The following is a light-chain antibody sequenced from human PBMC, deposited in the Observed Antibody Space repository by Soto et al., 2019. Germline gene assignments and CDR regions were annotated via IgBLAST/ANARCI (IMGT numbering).Light chain of an antibody. Sequence: DIRMTQSPSSLSASVGDRVTITCQASQDSSYYLNWYQQKPGKAPNRLIYDASNLRTVVPSKFSGSGSGTDFTFTISCLQPEDIASYDCHQYDNLPITFGQGTRLEVK. V-gene: IGKV1-33*01. J-gene: IGKJ5*01. CDR2: DAS. CDR1: QDSSYY. CDR3: HQYDNLPIT.